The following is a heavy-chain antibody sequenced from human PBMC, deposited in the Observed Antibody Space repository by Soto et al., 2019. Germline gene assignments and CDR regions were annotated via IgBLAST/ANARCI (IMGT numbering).Heavy chain of an antibody. J-gene: IGHJ3*02. CDR2: IYWDNDK. CDR3: AHRLITYGRVVAYDDFDI. Sequence: QITLKESGPNLVKPTQTLTLTCTFSGFSLTTGRAGVSWIRQPPGKALEWVAVIYWDNDKRYSPSLQNRLTIPKDTYNNQVLLTMTNMDPVDADTYHCAHRLITYGRVVAYDDFDIRGPGPVVSASS. V-gene: IGHV2-5*02. CDR1: GFSLTTGRAG. D-gene: IGHD2-21*01.